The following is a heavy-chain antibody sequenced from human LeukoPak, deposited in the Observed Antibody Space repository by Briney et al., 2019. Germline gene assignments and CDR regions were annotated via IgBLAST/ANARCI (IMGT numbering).Heavy chain of an antibody. CDR1: GGSISSYY. J-gene: IGHJ4*02. CDR2: IYYSGST. Sequence: SSETLSLTCTVSGGSISSYYWSWIRQPPGKGLEWIGYIYYSGSTNYSPSLKSRVTISVDTSKNQFSLKLSSVTAADTAVYYCASGYCSGGSCYWEYFDYWGQGTLVTVSS. CDR3: ASGYCSGGSCYWEYFDY. V-gene: IGHV4-59*01. D-gene: IGHD2-15*01.